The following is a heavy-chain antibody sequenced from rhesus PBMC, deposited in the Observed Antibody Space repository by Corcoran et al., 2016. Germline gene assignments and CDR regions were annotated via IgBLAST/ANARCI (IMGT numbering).Heavy chain of an antibody. CDR3: ARGDGGSSYGY. D-gene: IGHD4-29*01. Sequence: QVTLKESGPALVKPTQTLTLTCTLSGFSLTTSSMAVGWIRQPPGKALEWLALIYWDDDKRYRTSLKSRLTISKDTSKNQVVLTMTNMDPVDTATYYCARGDGGSSYGYWGQGVLVTVSS. CDR2: IYWDDDK. J-gene: IGHJ4*01. V-gene: IGHV2-174*01. CDR1: GFSLTTSSMA.